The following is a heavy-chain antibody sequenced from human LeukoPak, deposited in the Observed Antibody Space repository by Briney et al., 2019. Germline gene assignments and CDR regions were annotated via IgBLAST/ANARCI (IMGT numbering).Heavy chain of an antibody. CDR3: AKSQQLLFSRFDY. Sequence: GGSLRLSCAASGFTFSSYAMSWVRQAPGRGLEWVSAISGSGGSTYYADSVKGRFTISRDNSKNTLYLQMNSLRAEDTAVYYCAKSQQLLFSRFDYWGQGTLVTVSS. CDR1: GFTFSSYA. CDR2: ISGSGGST. J-gene: IGHJ4*02. V-gene: IGHV3-23*01. D-gene: IGHD2-2*01.